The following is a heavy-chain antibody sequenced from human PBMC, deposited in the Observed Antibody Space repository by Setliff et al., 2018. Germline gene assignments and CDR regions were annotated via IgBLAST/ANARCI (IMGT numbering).Heavy chain of an antibody. CDR2: IYHSGST. D-gene: IGHD2-15*01. CDR1: GYSISSGYY. CDR3: ARLYIVVVVAATPAWFDP. J-gene: IGHJ5*02. V-gene: IGHV4-38-2*01. Sequence: SETLSLTCAVSGYSISSGYYWGWIRQPPGKGLEWIGSIYHSGSTYYNPSLKSRVTISVDTSKNQFSLKLSSVTAADTAVYYCARLYIVVVVAATPAWFDPLGQGTQVTVSS.